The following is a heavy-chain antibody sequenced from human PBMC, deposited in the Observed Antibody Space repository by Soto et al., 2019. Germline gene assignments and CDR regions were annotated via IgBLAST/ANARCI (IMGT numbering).Heavy chain of an antibody. V-gene: IGHV2-5*01. Sequence: SGPTLVNPTQTLTLTCTFSGFSLSPSGVGVGWIRQPPGKALEWLALIYWNDDKRYSPSLKSRLTITKDTSKNQVVLTMTNMDPVDTATYYCAHRRRVGYSYGPTYYFDYWGQGTLVTVSS. CDR3: AHRRRVGYSYGPTYYFDY. D-gene: IGHD5-18*01. CDR2: IYWNDDK. J-gene: IGHJ4*02. CDR1: GFSLSPSGVG.